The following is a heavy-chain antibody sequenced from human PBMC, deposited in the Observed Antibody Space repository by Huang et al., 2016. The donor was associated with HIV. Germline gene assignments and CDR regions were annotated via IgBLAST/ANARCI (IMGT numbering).Heavy chain of an antibody. CDR3: ARGGKIWTFALDY. Sequence: QVQLVQSGAEVKKPGASVRVSCKTSGYTFNDYYIHWVRQAPGQTDKDDDRHGVGQAPGKGLEWRGWINPNTGYTNYAQRFQDRGTVTRDTSRSTAYMKMTRRRSADAADYYGARGGKIWTFALDYWGQGGPVTVSS. D-gene: IGHD3-3*01. CDR2: INPNTGYT. CDR1: GYTFNDYY. V-gene: IGHV1-2*02. J-gene: IGHJ4*02.